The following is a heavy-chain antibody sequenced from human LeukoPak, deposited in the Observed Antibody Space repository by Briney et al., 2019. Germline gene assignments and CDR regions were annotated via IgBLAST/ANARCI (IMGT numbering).Heavy chain of an antibody. J-gene: IGHJ6*03. D-gene: IGHD2-15*01. Sequence: GGSLRLSCAASGFTFSSYEMNWVRQAPGKGLEWVSYISSSGSTMYYADSVKGRFTISRDNAKNSLFLQMNSLRAEDTAVYYCARVLRYCSGGNCYSGGLGYMDVWGKGTTVTISS. CDR2: ISSSGSTM. CDR3: ARVLRYCSGGNCYSGGLGYMDV. V-gene: IGHV3-48*03. CDR1: GFTFSSYE.